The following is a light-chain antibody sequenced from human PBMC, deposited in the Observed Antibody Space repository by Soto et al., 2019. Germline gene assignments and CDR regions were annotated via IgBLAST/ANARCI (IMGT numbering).Light chain of an antibody. CDR3: SSYLRSNSLL. V-gene: IGLV2-14*01. J-gene: IGLJ2*01. CDR2: EVS. CDR1: SSDDGDYKY. Sequence: QSALTQPASVSGSPRQSFAISCTGTSSDDGDYKYVSWYQQHPGKAPKLMIFEVSNRPSGVSDRFSGSKSGNTASLTISGLQADDEADYYCSSYLRSNSLLFGGGTKLTVL.